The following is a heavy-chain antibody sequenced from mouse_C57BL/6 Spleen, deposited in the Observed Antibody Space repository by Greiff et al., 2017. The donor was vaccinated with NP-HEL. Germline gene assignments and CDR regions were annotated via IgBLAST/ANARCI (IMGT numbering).Heavy chain of an antibody. D-gene: IGHD2-4*01. CDR3: ARHDDYDVGFAY. CDR2: ISNGGGST. CDR1: GFTFSDYY. J-gene: IGHJ3*01. V-gene: IGHV5-12*01. Sequence: EVKLVESGGGLVQPGGSLKLSCAASGFTFSDYYMYWVRQTPEKRLEWVAYISNGGGSTYYPDTVKGRFTISRDNAKNTLYLQMSRLKSEDTAMYYCARHDDYDVGFAYWGQGTLVTVSA.